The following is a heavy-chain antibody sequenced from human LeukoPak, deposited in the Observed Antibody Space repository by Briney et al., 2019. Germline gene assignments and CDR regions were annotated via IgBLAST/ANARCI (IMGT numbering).Heavy chain of an antibody. J-gene: IGHJ6*02. CDR1: KFTFSHYG. Sequence: GGSLRLSCTASKFTFSHYGMQWVRQAPGKGLEWVSYISSSSSTIYYADSVKGRFTISRDNAKNSLYLQMNSLRAEDTAVYYCARTNYDILTGHYDYYYYGMDVWGQGTTVTVSS. D-gene: IGHD3-9*01. CDR2: ISSSSSTI. V-gene: IGHV3-48*01. CDR3: ARTNYDILTGHYDYYYYGMDV.